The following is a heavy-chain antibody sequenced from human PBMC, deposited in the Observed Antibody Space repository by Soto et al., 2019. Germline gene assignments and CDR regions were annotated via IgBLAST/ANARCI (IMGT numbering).Heavy chain of an antibody. CDR1: CDSITDYE. D-gene: IGHD3-22*01. V-gene: IGHV4-59*01. CDR2: VSETGRT. CDR3: ARVYSSGYLTLFDPAFDI. Sequence: SETLSLTCAVSCDSITDYEWGWIRQPPGRGLEWIGYVSETGRTNNLNPSLKPRVTMSRDTSESQVSLKLSSVTAADTAVYYCARVYSSGYLTLFDPAFDIWGQWTMVTVS. J-gene: IGHJ3*02.